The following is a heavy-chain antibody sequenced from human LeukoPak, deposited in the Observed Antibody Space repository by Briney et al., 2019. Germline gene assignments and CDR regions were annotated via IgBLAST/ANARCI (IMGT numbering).Heavy chain of an antibody. V-gene: IGHV3-23*01. Sequence: GGSLRLSCAASGLSFSSYAMTWVRQAPGKGLEWVSSIDAGGGDTYHSDSVKGRFTISRDNSMNTLYLQMNSLRADDTAVYYCGRPTKYWLVRGNGVDVWGQGTTVTVSS. CDR2: IDAGGGDT. CDR3: GRPTKYWLVRGNGVDV. D-gene: IGHD6-19*01. CDR1: GLSFSSYA. J-gene: IGHJ6*02.